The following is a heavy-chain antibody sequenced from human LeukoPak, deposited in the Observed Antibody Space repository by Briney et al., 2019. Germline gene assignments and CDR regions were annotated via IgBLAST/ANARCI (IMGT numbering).Heavy chain of an antibody. CDR1: GFLFSGYA. J-gene: IGHJ4*02. D-gene: IGHD3-22*01. CDR2: ICGNGDCT. Sequence: GGSLRLSRVASGFLFSGYAMTWVRQAPGKGPEWVSGICGNGDCTYYADSVKGRFTISRDNSKDTVYLQMNSLRAEDTAVYYCAKGGIVVVLGDWGQGTLVTVSS. V-gene: IGHV3-23*01. CDR3: AKGGIVVVLGD.